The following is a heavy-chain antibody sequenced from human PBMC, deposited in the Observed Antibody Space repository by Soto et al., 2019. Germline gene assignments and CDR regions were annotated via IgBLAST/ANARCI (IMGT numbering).Heavy chain of an antibody. CDR1: GGSMSSSNW. V-gene: IGHV4-4*02. D-gene: IGHD4-17*01. CDR3: ATSEATVLDY. Sequence: QVQLQESGPGLVKPSGTLSLTCTVSGGSMSSSNWWNWVRQPPGKGLEWIGETHHSGRTNYNPSLKSRVTISVDKSMNHFSLTFSSVTAADTAVYYSATSEATVLDYWGQRTLVTVSS. J-gene: IGHJ4*02. CDR2: THHSGRT.